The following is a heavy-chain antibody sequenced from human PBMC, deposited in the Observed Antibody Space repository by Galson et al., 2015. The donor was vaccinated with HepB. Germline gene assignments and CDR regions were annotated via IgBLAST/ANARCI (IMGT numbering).Heavy chain of an antibody. D-gene: IGHD2-21*01. V-gene: IGHV3-30*04. CDR1: GFTFSSYA. CDR3: ARDGHMGLFDY. J-gene: IGHJ4*02. Sequence: SLRLSCAASGFTFSSYAMHWVRQAPGKGLEWVAVISYDGSNKYYADSVKGRFTISRDNSKNTLYLQMNSLRAEDTAVYYCARDGHMGLFDYWGQGTLVTVSS. CDR2: ISYDGSNK.